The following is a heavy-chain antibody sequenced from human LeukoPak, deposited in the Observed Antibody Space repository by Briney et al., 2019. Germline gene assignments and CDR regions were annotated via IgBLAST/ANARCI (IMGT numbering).Heavy chain of an antibody. D-gene: IGHD6-19*01. CDR1: GFTFGDYA. CDR3: ARDMGGWSGSHYYYYYYMDV. CDR2: IKQDGSEK. J-gene: IGHJ6*03. Sequence: GGSLRLSCTPSGFTFGDYAMGWFRQAPGKGLEWVANIKQDGSEKYYVDSVKGRFAISRDNAKNSLYLQMNSLRAEDTAVYYCARDMGGWSGSHYYYYYYMDVWGKGTTVTISS. V-gene: IGHV3-7*01.